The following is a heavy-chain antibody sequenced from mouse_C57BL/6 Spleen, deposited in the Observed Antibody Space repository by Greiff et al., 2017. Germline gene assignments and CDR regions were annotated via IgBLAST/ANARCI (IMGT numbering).Heavy chain of an antibody. Sequence: QVQLQQPGAELVKPGASVKMSCKASGYTFTSYWITWVKQRPGQGLEWIGDIYPGSGSTNYNEKFKSKATLTVDTSFSTAYMQLSSLTSEDSAVYYCAMDYYGSSWYFDVWGTGTTVTVSS. V-gene: IGHV1-55*01. D-gene: IGHD1-1*01. CDR2: IYPGSGST. J-gene: IGHJ1*03. CDR3: AMDYYGSSWYFDV. CDR1: GYTFTSYW.